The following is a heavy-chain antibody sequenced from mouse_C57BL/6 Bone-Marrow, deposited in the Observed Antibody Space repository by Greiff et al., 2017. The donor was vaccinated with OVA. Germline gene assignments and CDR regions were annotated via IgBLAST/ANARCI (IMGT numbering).Heavy chain of an antibody. V-gene: IGHV5-9*01. D-gene: IGHD2-1*01. CDR2: ISGGGGNT. J-gene: IGHJ4*01. CDR1: GFTFSSYT. Sequence: EVKVEESGGGLVKPGGSLKLSCAASGFTFSSYTMSWVRQTPEKRLEWVATISGGGGNTYYPDSVKGRFTISRDNAKNTLYLQMSSLRSEDTALYYCASNYVVYYYAMDYWGQGTSVTVSS. CDR3: ASNYVVYYYAMDY.